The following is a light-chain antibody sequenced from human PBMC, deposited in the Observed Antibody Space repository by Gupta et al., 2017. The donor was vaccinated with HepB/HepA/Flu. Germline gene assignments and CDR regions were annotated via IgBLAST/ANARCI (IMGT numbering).Light chain of an antibody. Sequence: QSVLTQPPSASGTPGPRVTISCSGRSSNIGVYYVFWYQHISGTAPKVLIFRNDQRASGVPDRFSASKSGTSASLAISEVRSEDEGDYYGAAWEDVLRGWVFGGGTKVTVL. V-gene: IGLV1-47*01. CDR3: AAWEDVLRGWV. J-gene: IGLJ3*02. CDR1: SSNIGVYY. CDR2: RND.